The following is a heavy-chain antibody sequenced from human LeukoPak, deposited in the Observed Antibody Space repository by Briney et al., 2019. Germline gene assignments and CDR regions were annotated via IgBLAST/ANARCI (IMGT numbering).Heavy chain of an antibody. CDR3: AKGAGEYLVPALFDP. CDR2: ISGTGDST. V-gene: IGHV3-23*01. CDR1: GFTFSNYA. Sequence: GGSLRLSCAASGFTFSNYAMNWVRQAPGKGLEWVSTISGTGDSTYYADSVKGRFTIPRDNSRNTLYLQISSLRAEDTAVYYCAKGAGEYLVPALFDPWGQGTLVTVSS. D-gene: IGHD3-10*01. J-gene: IGHJ5*02.